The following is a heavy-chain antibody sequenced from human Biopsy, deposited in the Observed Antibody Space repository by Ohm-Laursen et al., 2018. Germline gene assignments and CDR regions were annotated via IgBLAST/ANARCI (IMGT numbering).Heavy chain of an antibody. CDR1: GGSFTGHY. D-gene: IGHD4-23*01. J-gene: IGHJ1*01. Sequence: SDTLSLTCTVSGGSFTGHYWTWIRQPPGQGLEWIGHISHTGYTSYKSSLKNRVTISLDTSRKHFSLRLTSLAAADTAVYYCARGSNEYGGLYFPHWGQGTLVTVSS. CDR2: ISHTGYT. V-gene: IGHV4-59*11. CDR3: ARGSNEYGGLYFPH.